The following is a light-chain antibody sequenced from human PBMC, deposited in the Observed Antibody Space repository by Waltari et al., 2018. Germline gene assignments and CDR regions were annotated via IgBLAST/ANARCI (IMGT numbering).Light chain of an antibody. V-gene: IGLV4-69*01. J-gene: IGLJ2*01. CDR2: LNSDGSH. CDR3: HAWRSGILV. Sequence: QLVLTQSPSASASLGASVTLTCTLSSGHSDYAIAWHQQQPGKGPRYFMKLNSDGSHNKGDGIPDRFSGSSSGAERYLTISSRQSEDEADYYCHAWRSGILVFAGGTKLTVL. CDR1: SGHSDYA.